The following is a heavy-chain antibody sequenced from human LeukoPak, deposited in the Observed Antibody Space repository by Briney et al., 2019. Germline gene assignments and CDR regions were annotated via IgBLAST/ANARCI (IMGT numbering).Heavy chain of an antibody. V-gene: IGHV4-39*07. CDR3: AAGRGSYYVY. CDR2: LYYSGKT. Sequence: SDTLSLTCIISDDSISSSTYYWGWIRQPPGKGLEWIGTLYYSGKTYYNPSLKSRVTISIDTSKNQFSLKLSSVTAADTAVYYCAAGRGSYYVYWGQGTLVTVSS. D-gene: IGHD1-26*01. J-gene: IGHJ4*02. CDR1: DDSISSSTYY.